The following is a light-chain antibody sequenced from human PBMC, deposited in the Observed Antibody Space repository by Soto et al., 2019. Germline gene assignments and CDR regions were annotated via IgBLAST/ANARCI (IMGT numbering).Light chain of an antibody. CDR2: KAS. CDR1: QSISSW. CDR3: QQSYSTPRT. V-gene: IGKV1-5*03. Sequence: DIQMTQSPSTLSASVGDRVTITCRASQSISSWLAWYQQKPRKAPKLLIYKASSLESGVPSRFSGSGSGTDFTLTISSLQPEDFATYYCQQSYSTPRTFGQGTKVDI. J-gene: IGKJ1*01.